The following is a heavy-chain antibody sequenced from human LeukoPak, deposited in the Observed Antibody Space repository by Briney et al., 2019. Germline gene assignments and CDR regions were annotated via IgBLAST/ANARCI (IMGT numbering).Heavy chain of an antibody. Sequence: GGSLRLSCAASGFTFSSYATHWVRQAPGKGLEYVSAISSNGGSTYYANSVKGRFTISRDNSKNTLYLQMGSLRAEDMAVYYCARDGPSIAADFDCWGQGTLVTVSS. J-gene: IGHJ4*02. CDR1: GFTFSSYA. V-gene: IGHV3-64*01. CDR3: ARDGPSIAADFDC. D-gene: IGHD6-6*01. CDR2: ISSNGGST.